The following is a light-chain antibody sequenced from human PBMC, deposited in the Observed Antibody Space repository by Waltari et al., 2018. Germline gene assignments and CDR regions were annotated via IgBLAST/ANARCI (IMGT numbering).Light chain of an antibody. CDR2: DTS. CDR3: QQYNDWLPLT. CDR1: KGGKIN. Sequence: WRPRKGGKINLAWYQQRPGQAPRLPIFDTSTRSTGIPARFSGSGSGKDFTLTISSLQSEDFAVYYGQQYNDWLPLTFGGGTKVEI. V-gene: IGKV3-15*01. J-gene: IGKJ4*01.